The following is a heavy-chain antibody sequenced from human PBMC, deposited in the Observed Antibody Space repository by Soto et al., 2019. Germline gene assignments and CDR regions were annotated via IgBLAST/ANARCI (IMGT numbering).Heavy chain of an antibody. D-gene: IGHD3-22*01. Sequence: SGPTVVNPTESLTLTCTVYGFSLSNARMGVSWIRQPPGKALEWLAHIFSNDEKSYSTSLKSRLTISKDTSKSQVVLTMTNMDPVDTATYYCARTHIYYDSSGYYYYGMDVWGQGTTVTVSS. CDR3: ARTHIYYDSSGYYYYGMDV. CDR1: GFSLSNARMG. J-gene: IGHJ6*02. V-gene: IGHV2-26*01. CDR2: IFSNDEK.